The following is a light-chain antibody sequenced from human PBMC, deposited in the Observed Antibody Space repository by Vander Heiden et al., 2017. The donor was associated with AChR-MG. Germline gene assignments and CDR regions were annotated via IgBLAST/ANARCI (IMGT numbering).Light chain of an antibody. CDR1: QTIGSD. CDR2: YAS. CDR3: QQSYTTPPT. Sequence: DIQMTQSPSSLSASVGDRVTITCRASQTIGSDVNWYQRKPGKVPKVLIYYASSLQSGVPSRFSGSKSGTDFTLTISSLQPADFATYYCQQSYTTPPTFGQGTKVEIK. V-gene: IGKV1-39*01. J-gene: IGKJ1*01.